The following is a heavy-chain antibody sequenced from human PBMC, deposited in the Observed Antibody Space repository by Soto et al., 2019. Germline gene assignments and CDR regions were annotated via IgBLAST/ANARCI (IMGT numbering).Heavy chain of an antibody. Sequence: GGSLRLSCAASGFTFDYYAMHWVRQSPGKGLEWASGISWNSGSIGYADSVKGRFTISRDNAKNSLYLQMNSLRAEDTALYYCAKDSSLAGTYYYGMDVWGQGTTVTVSS. CDR1: GFTFDYYA. J-gene: IGHJ6*02. D-gene: IGHD1-26*01. V-gene: IGHV3-9*01. CDR2: ISWNSGSI. CDR3: AKDSSLAGTYYYGMDV.